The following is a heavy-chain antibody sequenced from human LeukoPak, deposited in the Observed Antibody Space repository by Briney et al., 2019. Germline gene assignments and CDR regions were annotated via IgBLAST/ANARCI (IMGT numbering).Heavy chain of an antibody. CDR3: ARSFQSSGSYNWLDP. CDR1: GFTFSSNS. J-gene: IGHJ5*02. D-gene: IGHD6-19*01. CDR2: ISSTSNFI. V-gene: IGHV3-21*06. Sequence: GGSLRLSCAASGFTFSSNSMNWVRQAPGKGLEWVSSISSTSNFIYYADSVKGRFTISRDNAKNSLYLQMNSLRDDDTATYYCARSFQSSGSYNWLDPWGQGTLVTVSS.